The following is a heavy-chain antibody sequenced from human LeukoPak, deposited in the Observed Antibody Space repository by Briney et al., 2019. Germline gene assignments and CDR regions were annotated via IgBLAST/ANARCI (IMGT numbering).Heavy chain of an antibody. CDR2: ITTNSNTK. CDR3: VRRLGSSGWNGDY. V-gene: IGHV3-48*02. CDR1: GFIFSDYS. J-gene: IGHJ4*02. Sequence: GGPLRLSCVASGFIFSDYSMNWVRQAPGKGLEWVSFITTNSNTKYYADSVKGRFTVSRDNAKNSLYLQMNSLRDEDTAVYYCVRRLGSSGWNGDYWGQGTLVTVSS. D-gene: IGHD6-19*01.